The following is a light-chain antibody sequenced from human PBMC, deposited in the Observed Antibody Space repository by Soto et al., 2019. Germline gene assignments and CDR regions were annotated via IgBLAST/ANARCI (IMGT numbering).Light chain of an antibody. V-gene: IGKV1-6*01. Sequence: AIQMTQSPSSLSASVGDRVTITCRASQDIRTELGWYQQKPGKAPKLLIYATSTLQSGVPSRFNGSGSGTEFNLTIHSLQSEDIATYYFLQDYNYPRTFGQGTKVEIK. CDR2: ATS. J-gene: IGKJ1*01. CDR1: QDIRTE. CDR3: LQDYNYPRT.